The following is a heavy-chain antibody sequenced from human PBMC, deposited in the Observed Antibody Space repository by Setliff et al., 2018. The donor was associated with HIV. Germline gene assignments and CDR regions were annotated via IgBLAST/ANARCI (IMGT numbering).Heavy chain of an antibody. CDR3: AKAQSKVRIYYYYMDV. V-gene: IGHV3-33*06. CDR2: IWYDGSKK. J-gene: IGHJ6*03. CDR1: GFTFSSYG. D-gene: IGHD3-10*01. Sequence: PGGSLRLSCAASGFTFSSYGMNWVRQAPGKGLEWVAIIWYDGSKKYYADSVKGRFTMSRDNSKNTLYLQMNNLRGEDTAVYYCAKAQSKVRIYYYYMDVWGKGTTVTVSS.